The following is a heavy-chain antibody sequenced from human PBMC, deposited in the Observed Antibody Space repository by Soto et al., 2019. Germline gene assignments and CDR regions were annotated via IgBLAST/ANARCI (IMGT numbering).Heavy chain of an antibody. J-gene: IGHJ4*02. CDR1: GYTFTSNS. D-gene: IGHD6-19*01. Sequence: GASVKVSCKDAGYTFTSNSIGWVRQAPGQGLEWMGWINVYNGNTKYAQQLQGRVTLTTDTSTSTAYMDLRSLRSDDTAVYYCARISRASSGLLPDYWGQGTLVTVSS. V-gene: IGHV1-18*04. CDR3: ARISRASSGLLPDY. CDR2: INVYNGNT.